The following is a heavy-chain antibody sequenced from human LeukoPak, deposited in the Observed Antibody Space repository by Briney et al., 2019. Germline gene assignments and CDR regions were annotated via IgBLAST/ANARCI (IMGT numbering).Heavy chain of an antibody. CDR1: GYTFTSYA. V-gene: IGHV1-3*01. Sequence: ASVKVSCKASGYTFTSYAMHWVHQAPGQRLEWMGWTNAGNGNTKYSQKFQGRVTITRDTSASTAYMELSSLRSEDTAVYYCARGITMVRGVMGRAFDIWGQGTMVTVSS. CDR2: TNAGNGNT. CDR3: ARGITMVRGVMGRAFDI. D-gene: IGHD3-10*01. J-gene: IGHJ3*02.